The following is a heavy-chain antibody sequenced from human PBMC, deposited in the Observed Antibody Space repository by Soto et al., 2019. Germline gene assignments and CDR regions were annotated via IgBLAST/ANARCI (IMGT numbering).Heavy chain of an antibody. J-gene: IGHJ6*02. CDR2: ISGSGGST. Sequence: EVQLLESGGGLVQPGGSLRLSCAASGFTFSSYAMSWVRQAPGKGLEWVSAISGSGGSTYYADSVKGRFTISRDNSKNTLYLQMNSMRAEDTAVYYCAKSKLPAVAGPSYGMDVWGQGTTVTVAS. CDR1: GFTFSSYA. CDR3: AKSKLPAVAGPSYGMDV. D-gene: IGHD6-19*01. V-gene: IGHV3-23*01.